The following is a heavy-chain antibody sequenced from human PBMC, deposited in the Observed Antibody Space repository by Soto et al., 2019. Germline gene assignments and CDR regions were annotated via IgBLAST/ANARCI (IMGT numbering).Heavy chain of an antibody. V-gene: IGHV3-23*01. Sequence: EVQLLESGGGLIQPGGSLRLSCEASGFTFSNYGMTWVRQAPGKGLEWVSTISGSGDRAFYADPVKGRFTISRHNSKNTLYLQMNSLSAEDTAISYCAKEMIASTLADFFDYWGQGILVTVSS. J-gene: IGHJ4*02. CDR2: ISGSGDRA. CDR3: AKEMIASTLADFFDY. D-gene: IGHD2-21*01. CDR1: GFTFSNYG.